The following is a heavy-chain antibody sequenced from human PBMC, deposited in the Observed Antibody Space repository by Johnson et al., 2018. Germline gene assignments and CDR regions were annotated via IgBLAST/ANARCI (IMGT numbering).Heavy chain of an antibody. D-gene: IGHD3-9*01. CDR1: GFTFNYHW. CDR3: ARVTSYYDILTEPLEHYYMDV. Sequence: VQLQESGGGLVQPGGSLRLFCEASGFTFNYHWMHWVRQAPGKGLVWVSRINSDGSSTTYADSVKGRFTISRDNAKSTVYLQMNSLRAEDAAVYYCARVTSYYDILTEPLEHYYMDVWGKGTTVTVSS. CDR2: INSDGSST. V-gene: IGHV3-74*01. J-gene: IGHJ6*03.